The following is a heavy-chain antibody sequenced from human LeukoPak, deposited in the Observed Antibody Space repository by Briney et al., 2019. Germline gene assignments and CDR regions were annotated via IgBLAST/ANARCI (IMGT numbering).Heavy chain of an antibody. CDR3: ARSTAWGMIVVVPYYFDY. CDR1: GYTFTSYG. Sequence: ASVKVSCKSSGYTFTSYGISWVRQAPGQALEWMGWISAYNGNTNYAQKLQGRVTMTTDTSTSTAYMELRSLRSADTAVYYCARSTAWGMIVVVPYYFDYWGQGTLVTVSS. V-gene: IGHV1-18*01. CDR2: ISAYNGNT. D-gene: IGHD3-22*01. J-gene: IGHJ4*02.